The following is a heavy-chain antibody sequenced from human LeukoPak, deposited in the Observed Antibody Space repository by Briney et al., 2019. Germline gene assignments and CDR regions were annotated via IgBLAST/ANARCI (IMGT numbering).Heavy chain of an antibody. J-gene: IGHJ6*02. CDR3: ARQNYYLGIDV. CDR2: IYTSGST. Sequence: SETLSLTCTVFGGSISSYYWSWIRQPAGKGLEWIGRIYTSGSTNYNPSLKSRVTMSGDTSKNQFSLKVSSVTAADTAVYYCARQNYYLGIDVWGQGTTVTVSS. CDR1: GGSISSYY. V-gene: IGHV4-4*07.